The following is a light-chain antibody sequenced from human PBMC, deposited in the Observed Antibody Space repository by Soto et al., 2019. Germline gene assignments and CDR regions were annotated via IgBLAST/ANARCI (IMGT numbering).Light chain of an antibody. J-gene: IGLJ3*02. CDR2: EGN. V-gene: IGLV2-23*01. CDR3: CSYAGSSTWV. CDR1: SSDVGSYNL. Sequence: QSALTQPASVSGSPGQSITISCTGTSSDVGSYNLVSWYQQHPGKAPKLMIYEGNKRPSGSSNRFSGSNSGNTASLTICGLQAEDEADYYCCSYAGSSTWVFGGGTKLTVL.